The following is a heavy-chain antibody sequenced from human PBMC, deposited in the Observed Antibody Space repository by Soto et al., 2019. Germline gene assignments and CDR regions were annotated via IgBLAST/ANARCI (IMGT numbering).Heavy chain of an antibody. CDR2: IWYDGSNK. J-gene: IGHJ3*02. CDR1: GFTWSSYG. D-gene: IGHD6-19*01. CDR3: ARPIEWLTRNAFDI. Sequence: PGGSLRLPCAASGFTWSSYGMHWVRQAPGKGLEWVAVIWYDGSNKYYADSVKGRFTISRDNSKNTLYLQMNSLRAEDTAVYYCARPIEWLTRNAFDICGQGTMVTXSS. V-gene: IGHV3-33*01.